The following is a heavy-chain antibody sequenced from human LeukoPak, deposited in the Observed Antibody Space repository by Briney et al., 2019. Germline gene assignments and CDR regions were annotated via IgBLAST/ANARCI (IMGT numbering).Heavy chain of an antibody. CDR3: AKDDVRCSSTSCYSAFDI. D-gene: IGHD2-2*01. Sequence: GGSLRLSCAASGFTFSSYAMSWVRQAPGKGLEWVSAISGSGGSTYYADSVKGRFTISRDNSKNTLYLQMNSLRAEDTAVYYCAKDDVRCSSTSCYSAFDIWGQGTMVTVSS. CDR2: ISGSGGST. V-gene: IGHV3-23*01. J-gene: IGHJ3*02. CDR1: GFTFSSYA.